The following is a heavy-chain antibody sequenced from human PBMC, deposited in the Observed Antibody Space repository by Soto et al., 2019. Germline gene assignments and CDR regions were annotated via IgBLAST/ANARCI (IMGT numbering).Heavy chain of an antibody. CDR1: GYTFTSYG. CDR3: ARDSVRSGPGATTYGAFDI. CDR2: ISAYNGNT. Sequence: ASVKVSCKASGYTFTSYGISWVRQAPGQGLEWMGWISAYNGNTNYAQKLQGRVTMTTDTSTSTAYMELRSLRSDDTAVYYCARDSVRSGPGATTYGAFDIWGQGTMVT. J-gene: IGHJ3*02. D-gene: IGHD1-26*01. V-gene: IGHV1-18*01.